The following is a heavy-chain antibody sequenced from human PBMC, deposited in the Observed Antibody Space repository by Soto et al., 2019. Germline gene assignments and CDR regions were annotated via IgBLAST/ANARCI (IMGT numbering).Heavy chain of an antibody. CDR3: VRTSLVVAAATREDY. CDR2: ISGSGGST. D-gene: IGHD2-15*01. Sequence: GGSLRLSCAASGFTFSSYAMSWVRQAPGKGLEWVSAISGSGGSTNYADSVKGRFTISRDNAKNTLYLQMNSLRAEDTAVYYCVRTSLVVAAATREDYWGQGTLVTVSS. CDR1: GFTFSSYA. J-gene: IGHJ4*02. V-gene: IGHV3-23*01.